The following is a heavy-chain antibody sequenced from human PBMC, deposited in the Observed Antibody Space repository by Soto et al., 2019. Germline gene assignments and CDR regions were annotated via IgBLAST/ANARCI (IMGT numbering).Heavy chain of an antibody. V-gene: IGHV2-70*01. CDR3: ARMQWFGNWFDP. Sequence: SGPTLVNPTQTLTLTCTFSGFSLSTSGMCVSWIRQPPGKSLEWLALIDWDDDKYYSTSLKTRLTISKDTSKNQVVLTMTNMDPVDTATYYCARMQWFGNWFDPWGQGTLVTVSS. D-gene: IGHD3-10*01. J-gene: IGHJ5*02. CDR2: IDWDDDK. CDR1: GFSLSTSGMC.